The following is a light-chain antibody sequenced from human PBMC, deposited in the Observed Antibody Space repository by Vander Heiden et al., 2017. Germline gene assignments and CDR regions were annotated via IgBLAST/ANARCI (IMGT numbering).Light chain of an antibody. CDR3: QQYGSSLGT. CDR1: QSVSSSY. J-gene: IGKJ3*01. V-gene: IGKV3-20*01. Sequence: IVLTQSPGTLSLSPGERATLSCRASQSVSSSYLAWDQQKPGQAPRLLIYGASSRATGIPDRFSGSGSGTDFTLTISRLEPEDFAVYYCQQYGSSLGTFGPGIKVDIK. CDR2: GAS.